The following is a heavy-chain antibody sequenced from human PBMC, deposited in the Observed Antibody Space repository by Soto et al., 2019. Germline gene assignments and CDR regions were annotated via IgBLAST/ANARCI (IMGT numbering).Heavy chain of an antibody. D-gene: IGHD2-2*01. J-gene: IGHJ6*03. CDR2: ISSGSSTI. CDR3: TRSAYMDV. Sequence: WGALRLSCAASWVTFRNYGIHWVRQAPGKGLEWVSYISSGSSTIYYADSVKGRFTISRDNAKNSLYLQMDSLRAEDTAVYYATRSAYMDVWGTGTTVTVSS. CDR1: WVTFRNYG. V-gene: IGHV3-48*01.